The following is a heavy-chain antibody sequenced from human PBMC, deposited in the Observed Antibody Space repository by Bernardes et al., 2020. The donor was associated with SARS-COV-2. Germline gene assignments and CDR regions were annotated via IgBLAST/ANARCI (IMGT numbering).Heavy chain of an antibody. CDR2: FDPFPEDDETRYPPDPEDGET. D-gene: IGHD2-15*01. J-gene: IGHJ5*02. Sequence: ASVKVSCKASGFTLSKLSIHWVRQAPGRGLEWMGGFDPFPEDDETRYPPDPEDGETVFSHKFQGRVTMTEETSTETAYMELRSLTTEDTAVYYCATYRRIRTCTGGRCYSSGYWFDPWGQGTLVTVSS. CDR1: GFTLSKLS. CDR3: ATYRRIRTCTGGRCYSSGYWFDP. V-gene: IGHV1-24*01.